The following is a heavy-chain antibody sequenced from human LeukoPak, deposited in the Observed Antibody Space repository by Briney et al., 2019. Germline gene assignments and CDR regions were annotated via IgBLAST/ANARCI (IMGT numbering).Heavy chain of an antibody. CDR3: ARGSLVVVPAANHNWFDP. Sequence: SETLSLTCAVYGGSFSGHYWSWIRQPPGKGLEWIGEINHSGSTNYNPSLKSRVTISVDTSKNQFSLKLSSVTAADTAVYYCARGSLVVVPAANHNWFDPWGQGTLVTVSS. J-gene: IGHJ5*02. CDR2: INHSGST. V-gene: IGHV4-34*01. CDR1: GGSFSGHY. D-gene: IGHD2-2*01.